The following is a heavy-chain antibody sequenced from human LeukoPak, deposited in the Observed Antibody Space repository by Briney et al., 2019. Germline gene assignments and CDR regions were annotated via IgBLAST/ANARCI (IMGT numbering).Heavy chain of an antibody. V-gene: IGHV3-23*01. CDR2: ISGSGGST. J-gene: IGHJ6*02. CDR3: ARDSPSGSYYDYYGMDV. D-gene: IGHD1-26*01. Sequence: SWVRQAPGKGLEWVSAISGSGGSTYYADSVKGRFAISRDNSMHTLYLQMNSLRAEDTAVYYCARDSPSGSYYDYYGMDVWGQGTTVTVSS.